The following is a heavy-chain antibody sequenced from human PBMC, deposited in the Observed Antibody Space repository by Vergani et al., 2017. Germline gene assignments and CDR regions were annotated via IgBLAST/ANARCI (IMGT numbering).Heavy chain of an antibody. CDR2: INTNTGNP. D-gene: IGHD2-15*01. V-gene: IGHV7-4-1*02. CDR1: GYTFTSYA. CDR3: ARDRDGYGSGGSCYSENWVDP. J-gene: IGHJ5*02. Sequence: QVQLVQSGSELKKPGASVKVSCKASGYTFTSYAMNWVRQAPGQGLEWMGWINTNTGNPTYAQGFTGRFVFSLDTSVSTAYLQISSLEAEDTAVYYCARDRDGYGSGGSCYSENWVDPWGQGTLVTVSS.